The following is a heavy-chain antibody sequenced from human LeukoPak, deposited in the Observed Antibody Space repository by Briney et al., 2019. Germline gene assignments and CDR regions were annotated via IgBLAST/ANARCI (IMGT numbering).Heavy chain of an antibody. CDR2: IGSSGATT. D-gene: IGHD2-8*01. V-gene: IGHV3-23*01. J-gene: IGHJ6*02. Sequence: GGSLRLSCEASGFTFNKFAMSWVRQGPGKGPEWVSAIGSSGATTFYEDSVKGRCTISRDNSENTVYLEMNSLRAEDTAIYYCAKVSVGPLSRPTHVALYYGMDVWGQGTTVTVSS. CDR3: AKVSVGPLSRPTHVALYYGMDV. CDR1: GFTFNKFA.